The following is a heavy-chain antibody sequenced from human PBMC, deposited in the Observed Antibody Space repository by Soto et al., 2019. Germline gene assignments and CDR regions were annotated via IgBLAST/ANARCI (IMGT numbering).Heavy chain of an antibody. D-gene: IGHD6-6*01. J-gene: IGHJ6*03. V-gene: IGHV3-21*01. CDR3: ARGRRAARPYSSYMDV. CDR2: ISSSSSYI. CDR1: GFTFSSYS. Sequence: GGSLRLSCAASGFTFSSYSMNWVRQAPGKGLEWVSSISSSSSYIYYADSVKGRFTIARDNAKNSLYLQMNSLRAEDTAVYYCARGRRAARPYSSYMDVWGKGTTVTVSS.